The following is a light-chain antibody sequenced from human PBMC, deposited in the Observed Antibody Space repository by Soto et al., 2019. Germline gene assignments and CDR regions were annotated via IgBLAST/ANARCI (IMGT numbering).Light chain of an antibody. J-gene: IGKJ1*01. Sequence: EIVLTQSPCTLSLSPGETATLSCRASQSVSSSYLAWYQQTPGQAPRLLIYGASSRATGIPDRFSGSGSGTDFTLTISRLEPEDFAVYYCQQYGSSGTFGQGTKVDIK. CDR2: GAS. CDR1: QSVSSSY. V-gene: IGKV3-20*01. CDR3: QQYGSSGT.